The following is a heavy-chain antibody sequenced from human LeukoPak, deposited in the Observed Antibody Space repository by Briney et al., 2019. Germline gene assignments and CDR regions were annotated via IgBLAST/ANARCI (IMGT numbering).Heavy chain of an antibody. CDR2: ISYDGSNK. V-gene: IGHV3-30*04. J-gene: IGHJ4*02. Sequence: GGSLRPSCAASGFTFSSYAMHWVRQAPGKGLEWVAVISYDGSNKYYADSVKGRFTISRDNSKNTLYLQMNSLRAEDTAVYYCAKDFDGYSTPYFDYWGQGTLVTVSS. CDR3: AKDFDGYSTPYFDY. D-gene: IGHD5-24*01. CDR1: GFTFSSYA.